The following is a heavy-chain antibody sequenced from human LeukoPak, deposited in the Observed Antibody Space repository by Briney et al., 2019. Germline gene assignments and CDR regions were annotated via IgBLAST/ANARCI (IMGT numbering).Heavy chain of an antibody. V-gene: IGHV1-2*02. J-gene: IGHJ4*02. CDR1: GYTFTGYY. CDR2: INPNSGGT. CDR3: AGTLNYYDSSGYPILLDY. D-gene: IGHD3-22*01. Sequence: ASVKVSCKASGYTFTGYYMQWVRQAPGQGLEWMGWINPNSGGTNYAQKLQGRVTMTTDTSTSTAYMELRSLRSDDTAVYYCAGTLNYYDSSGYPILLDYWGQGTLVTVSS.